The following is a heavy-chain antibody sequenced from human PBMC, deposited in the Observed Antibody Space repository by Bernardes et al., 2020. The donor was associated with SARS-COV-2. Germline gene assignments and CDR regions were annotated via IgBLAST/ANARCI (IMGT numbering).Heavy chain of an antibody. CDR3: ARFDGSGYYGVDY. CDR2: INHSGST. V-gene: IGHV4-34*01. J-gene: IGHJ4*02. D-gene: IGHD3-22*01. CDR1: GGSISGYY. Sequence: SEPLSLACAVYGGSISGYYWSWIRQPPGKGLEWIGEINHSGSTNYNPSLKSRVTISVDTSKNQFSLKLSSVTAADTAVYYCARFDGSGYYGVDYWGQGTLGTVSS.